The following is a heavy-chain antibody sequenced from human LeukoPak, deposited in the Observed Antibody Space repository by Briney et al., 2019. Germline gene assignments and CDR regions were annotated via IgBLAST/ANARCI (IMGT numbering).Heavy chain of an antibody. J-gene: IGHJ4*02. V-gene: IGHV4-38-2*02. CDR3: VRITTGTADY. Sequence: SETLSLTCTVSGYSLSSGYYWGWIRQPPGKGLEWIGSVDHSGGTYYNPSLRSRVSISVDASKNQFSLKLSSVTAADTAVYYCVRITTGTADYWGQGILVTVSS. CDR1: GYSLSSGYY. D-gene: IGHD1-1*01. CDR2: VDHSGGT.